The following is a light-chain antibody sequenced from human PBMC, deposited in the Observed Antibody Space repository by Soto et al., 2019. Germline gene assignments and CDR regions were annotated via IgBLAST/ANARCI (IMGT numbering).Light chain of an antibody. V-gene: IGKV1-8*01. Sequence: AIRMTQSPSSLSASTGDRVTITCRASQGISSYLAWYQQKPGKAPKLLIYAASTLQSGVPSRSRGSGSGTDFTLTISCLQSEDFATYYCQQYYSYPRTFGQGTKVDIK. CDR2: AAS. J-gene: IGKJ1*01. CDR1: QGISSY. CDR3: QQYYSYPRT.